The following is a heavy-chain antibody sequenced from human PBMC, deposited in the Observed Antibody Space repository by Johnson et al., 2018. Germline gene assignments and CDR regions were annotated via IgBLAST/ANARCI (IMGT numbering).Heavy chain of an antibody. CDR2: ITGGGGSR. D-gene: IGHD3-10*01. CDR3: AKSPGVLLYGSTHYYYSYMDV. V-gene: IGHV3-23*04. Sequence: EVQLVESGGGLVQPGGSLRLSCAASGFNFNTYAMTWVRQAPGKGLEWVSTITGGGGSRYYADSVKGRFTISRDNSKNTLYLQMNSLRAEDTAVYYCAKSPGVLLYGSTHYYYSYMDVWGKGTTVTVSS. J-gene: IGHJ6*03. CDR1: GFNFNTYA.